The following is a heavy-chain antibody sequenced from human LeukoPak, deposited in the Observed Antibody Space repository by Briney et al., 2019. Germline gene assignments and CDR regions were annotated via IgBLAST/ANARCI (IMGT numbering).Heavy chain of an antibody. Sequence: GGSLRLSCAASGFTFSSYAMSWVRQAPGKGLEWVSVISGSGGSTFYADSVKSRFTISRDNSKNTLYLQMNSLRAEDTAVYYCVKGLSSSSGSYYFDYWGQGTLVTVSS. CDR3: VKGLSSSSGSYYFDY. V-gene: IGHV3-23*01. CDR1: GFTFSSYA. CDR2: ISGSGGST. J-gene: IGHJ4*02. D-gene: IGHD6-19*01.